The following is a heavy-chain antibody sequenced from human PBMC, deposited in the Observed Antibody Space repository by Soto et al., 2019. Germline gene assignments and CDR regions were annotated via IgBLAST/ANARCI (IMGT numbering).Heavy chain of an antibody. Sequence: GGSLRLSCAASGFTFSSYAMSWVRQAPGKGLEWVSAISGSGGSTYYADSVKGRFTISRDNSKNTLYLQMNSLRAEDTAVYYCAKDLPNCSGGSCYPDAFDIWGQGTMVTVSS. V-gene: IGHV3-23*01. CDR1: GFTFSSYA. D-gene: IGHD2-15*01. CDR2: ISGSGGST. CDR3: AKDLPNCSGGSCYPDAFDI. J-gene: IGHJ3*02.